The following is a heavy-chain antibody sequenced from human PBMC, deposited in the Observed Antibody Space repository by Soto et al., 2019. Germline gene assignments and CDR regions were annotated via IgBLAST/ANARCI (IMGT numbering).Heavy chain of an antibody. CDR2: MNPDRGDI. J-gene: IGHJ5*02. Sequence: QVQLVQSGAEVRKPGASVKVSCKASGDSFNNYDFNWVRQASGQGLEWMGWMNPDRGDIGYAQKFQDRLILTRDVATGTAYMELGSLTSDDTAVYYCARGPPFHDGLTRPDPWGQGTLVTVSS. CDR1: GDSFNNYD. V-gene: IGHV1-8*01. CDR3: ARGPPFHDGLTRPDP. D-gene: IGHD1-1*01.